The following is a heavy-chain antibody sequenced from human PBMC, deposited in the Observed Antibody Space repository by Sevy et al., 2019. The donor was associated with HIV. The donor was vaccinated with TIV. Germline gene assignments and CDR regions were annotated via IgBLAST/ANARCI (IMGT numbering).Heavy chain of an antibody. J-gene: IGHJ3*02. CDR2: IRYDGSNK. D-gene: IGHD3-22*01. V-gene: IGHV3-30*02. CDR1: GFTFSTYD. Sequence: GGSLRLSCAASGFTFSTYDMHWVRQAPGKGLEWVAYIRYDGSNKYYGDSVRGRFTISRDNSKGTLYVQLNSLRAEDTAVYYCARDQYYYDSSGYYPEGFAFDIWGQGTMVTVSS. CDR3: ARDQYYYDSSGYYPEGFAFDI.